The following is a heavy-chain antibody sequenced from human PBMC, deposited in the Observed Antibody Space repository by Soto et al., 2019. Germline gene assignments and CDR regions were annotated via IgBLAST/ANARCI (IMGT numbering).Heavy chain of an antibody. CDR2: IKHDGSED. CDR1: GFTFSSYW. CDR3: AREGYLQRRVTFHC. D-gene: IGHD6-25*01. V-gene: IGHV3-7*01. Sequence: EVQLVESGGGLVQPGGSLRLSCAASGFTFSSYWMRWVRQATGKGLEWVAEIKHDGSEDYDVSSVKGRFTIARDNAKNSLYLQMHYLRAEDTAEYYCAREGYLQRRVTFHCCCQGSLVT. J-gene: IGHJ4*02.